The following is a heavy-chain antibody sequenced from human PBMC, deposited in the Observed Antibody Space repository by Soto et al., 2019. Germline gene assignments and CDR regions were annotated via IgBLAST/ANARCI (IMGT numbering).Heavy chain of an antibody. D-gene: IGHD2-2*01. J-gene: IGHJ5*02. V-gene: IGHV4-30-4*01. CDR2: IYYSGST. CDR3: ARGSYQLLQNWFDP. Sequence: PSETLSLTCTVSGGSISSGDYYWSWIRQPPGKGLEWIGYIYYSGSTYYNPSLKGRVTISVDTSKNQFSLKLSSVTAADTAVYYCARGSYQLLQNWFDPWGQGTLVTVSS. CDR1: GGSISSGDYY.